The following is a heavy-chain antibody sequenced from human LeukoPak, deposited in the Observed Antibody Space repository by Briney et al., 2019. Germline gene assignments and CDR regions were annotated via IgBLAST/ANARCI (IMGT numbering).Heavy chain of an antibody. D-gene: IGHD3-10*01. V-gene: IGHV5-51*01. CDR3: ARRFYGWGSFGGFDI. CDR1: GYSFTSYW. J-gene: IGHJ3*02. CDR2: IYPGDSDT. Sequence: GESLKISCKGSGYSFTSYWIGWVRQMPGKGLEWMGIIYPGDSDTRYSPSFQGQVTISADKSISTAYLQWSSRKATDTAIYYCARRFYGWGSFGGFDIWGEGEMVTVSS.